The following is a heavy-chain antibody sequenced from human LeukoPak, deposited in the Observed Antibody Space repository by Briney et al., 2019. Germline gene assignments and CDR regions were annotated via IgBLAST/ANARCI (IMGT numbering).Heavy chain of an antibody. J-gene: IGHJ4*02. CDR3: ARDFEVTTMTTSRFDY. CDR1: GFTFSSYA. CDR2: ISYDGSNK. V-gene: IGHV3-30-3*01. Sequence: PGGSLRLSCAASGFTFSSYAMHWVRQAPGKGLEWVAVISYDGSNKYYADSVKGRFTISRDNSKNTLYLQMNSLRAEDTAVYYCARDFEVTTMTTSRFDYWGQGTPVTVSS. D-gene: IGHD4-17*01.